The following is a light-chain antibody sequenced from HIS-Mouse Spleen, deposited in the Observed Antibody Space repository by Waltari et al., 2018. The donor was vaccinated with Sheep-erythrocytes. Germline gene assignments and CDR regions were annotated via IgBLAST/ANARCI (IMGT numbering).Light chain of an antibody. CDR3: CSYAGSSTPWV. V-gene: IGLV2-23*01. CDR1: ISHGGSYDL. Sequence: QSALIEPASVSGSPGQAITISRPGPISHGGSYDLSSWYQQHPGKARKLRVNEGSKRPSGVSNRFSGSKSGNTASLTISGLQAEDEADYYCCSYAGSSTPWVFGGGTKLTVL. J-gene: IGLJ3*02. CDR2: EGS.